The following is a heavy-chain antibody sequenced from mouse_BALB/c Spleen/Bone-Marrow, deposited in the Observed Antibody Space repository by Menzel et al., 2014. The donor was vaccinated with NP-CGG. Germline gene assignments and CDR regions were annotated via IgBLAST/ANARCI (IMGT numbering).Heavy chain of an antibody. Sequence: VQLQQSGAELVKPGASVKLSSTAAGFNIKDTYMHWVKQRPEQGLHWTGRIDPANGNTKYDPKFQGKATITADTSSNTAYLQLSSLTSEDTAVYYCATYYRYDRRFAYWGQGTLVTVSA. CDR2: IDPANGNT. CDR3: ATYYRYDRRFAY. CDR1: GFNIKDTY. D-gene: IGHD2-14*01. V-gene: IGHV14-3*02. J-gene: IGHJ3*01.